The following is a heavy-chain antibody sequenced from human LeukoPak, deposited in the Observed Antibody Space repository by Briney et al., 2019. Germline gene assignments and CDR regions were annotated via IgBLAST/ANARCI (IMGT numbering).Heavy chain of an antibody. D-gene: IGHD6-25*01. CDR3: AKGLRGGFYYMDV. CDR1: GFTFSSYA. Sequence: GGSLRLSCAASGFTFSSYAMSWARQAPGQGLEWVASISGSGSITNYADSVKGRFTISRDNSGNTAYLQMNSLRVEDTAVYYCAKGLRGGFYYMDVWAKGTTVTVSS. CDR2: ISGSGSIT. V-gene: IGHV3-23*01. J-gene: IGHJ6*03.